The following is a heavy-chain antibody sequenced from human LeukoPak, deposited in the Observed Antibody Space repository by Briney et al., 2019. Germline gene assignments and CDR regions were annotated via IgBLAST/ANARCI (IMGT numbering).Heavy chain of an antibody. CDR3: ASGPTGFA. V-gene: IGHV3-23*01. Sequence: PGGSLRLSCAASGFTFSSYYMTWVRQAPGKGLEWVSTSTGGTTYYADSVRGRFTISRDNAKNTLYLQMNSLRAEDTAVYFCASGPTGFAWGQGTLVTVSS. J-gene: IGHJ5*02. D-gene: IGHD1-14*01. CDR1: GFTFSSYY. CDR2: STGGTT.